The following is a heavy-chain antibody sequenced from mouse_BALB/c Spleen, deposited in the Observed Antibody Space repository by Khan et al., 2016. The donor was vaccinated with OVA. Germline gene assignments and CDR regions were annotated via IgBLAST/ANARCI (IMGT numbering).Heavy chain of an antibody. CDR3: ARCPADYRYDRSYWYFDV. CDR1: GYSFTGYN. CDR2: IDPYYGGT. V-gene: IGHV1-39*01. J-gene: IGHJ1*01. Sequence: QLQQSGPELEKPGASVKISCKASGYSFTGYNMNWVKQSNGKSLEWIGNIDPYYGGTTYNQKFKGKATLTVDKSSSTAYMQLKSLTSEDSAFYYCARCPADYRYDRSYWYFDVWGAGTTVTGSS. D-gene: IGHD2-14*01.